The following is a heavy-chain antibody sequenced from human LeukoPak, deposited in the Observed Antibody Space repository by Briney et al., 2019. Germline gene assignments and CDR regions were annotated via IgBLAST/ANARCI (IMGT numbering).Heavy chain of an antibody. CDR2: IRSKANSYAT. D-gene: IGHD5-24*01. J-gene: IGHJ4*02. CDR1: GFTFSGSA. Sequence: GGSLKLSCAASGFTFSGSAMHWVRQASGKGLEWVGRIRSKANSYATAYAASVKGRFTISRDDSKNTAYLQMNSLKTEDTAVYYCTRSRDGYNYAGYWGQGTLVTVSS. CDR3: TRSRDGYNYAGY. V-gene: IGHV3-73*01.